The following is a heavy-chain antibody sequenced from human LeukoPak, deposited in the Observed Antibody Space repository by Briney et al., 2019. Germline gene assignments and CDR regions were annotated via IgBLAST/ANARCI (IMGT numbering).Heavy chain of an antibody. D-gene: IGHD3-10*01. Sequence: SETLSLTCTVAGGSISSSSYYWGWIRQPPGKGLEWIGSIYYSGSPYYNPSLKSRVTISVDTSKNQFSLKLSSVTAADTAVCYCAPYGSGSPNYYYGMDVWGQGTTVTVSS. CDR1: GGSISSSSYY. V-gene: IGHV4-39*07. J-gene: IGHJ6*02. CDR3: APYGSGSPNYYYGMDV. CDR2: IYYSGSP.